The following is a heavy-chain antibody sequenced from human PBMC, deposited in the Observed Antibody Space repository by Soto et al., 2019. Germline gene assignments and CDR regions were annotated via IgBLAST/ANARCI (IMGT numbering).Heavy chain of an antibody. D-gene: IGHD2-15*01. CDR2: IYYNGST. CDR1: GYSGSSRSYC. CDR3: ARQRVIPGTPTNWFDP. J-gene: IGHJ5*02. Sequence: SETLSLTCTVSGYSGSSRSYCWGWIRQPPGKGLEWIGTIYYNGSTYYNPSLKSRVTLFVDTSKNQFSLKLTSVTASDTALYYCARQRVIPGTPTNWFDPWGQGTLVTVSS. V-gene: IGHV4-39*01.